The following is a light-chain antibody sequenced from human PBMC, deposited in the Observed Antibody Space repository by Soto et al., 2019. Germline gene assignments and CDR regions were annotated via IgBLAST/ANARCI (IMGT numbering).Light chain of an antibody. CDR2: GAS. V-gene: IGKV3-15*01. Sequence: EIVMTQSPATLSVSPEERATLSCRASQSVSSNLAWYQQKPGQAPRLLIYGASTRATGIPARFSGSGSGTEFTLTISSLQSEDFAVYYCQQYNNWPRKLTFGGGTKVEIK. J-gene: IGKJ4*01. CDR3: QQYNNWPRKLT. CDR1: QSVSSN.